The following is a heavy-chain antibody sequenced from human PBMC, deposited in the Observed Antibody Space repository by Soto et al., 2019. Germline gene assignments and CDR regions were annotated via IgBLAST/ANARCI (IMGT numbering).Heavy chain of an antibody. D-gene: IGHD7-27*01. J-gene: IGHJ4*02. V-gene: IGHV4-59*01. CDR1: GGSISNYY. CDR2: ISYSGST. Sequence: PSETLSLTCTVSGGSISNYYWSWIRQPPGKGLEWIGYISYSGSTSFNPSLKSRVTISVDTSKNQFSLKLSSVTAADTAVYYCARSATGDDFDYWGQGTLVTVSS. CDR3: ARSATGDDFDY.